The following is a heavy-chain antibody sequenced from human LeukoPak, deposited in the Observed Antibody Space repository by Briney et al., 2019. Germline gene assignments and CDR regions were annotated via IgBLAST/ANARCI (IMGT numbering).Heavy chain of an antibody. CDR1: GFTFSSYA. Sequence: GGSLRLSCAASGFTFSSYAMSWVRQAPGKGLEWVSAISGSGGSTYYADSVKGRFTISRDNADNSLYLQMNSLSAEDTAVYFCARGRVYGYSSGGLIDYWGQGTTVTVSS. V-gene: IGHV3-23*01. CDR3: ARGRVYGYSSGGLIDY. J-gene: IGHJ4*02. D-gene: IGHD5-18*01. CDR2: ISGSGGST.